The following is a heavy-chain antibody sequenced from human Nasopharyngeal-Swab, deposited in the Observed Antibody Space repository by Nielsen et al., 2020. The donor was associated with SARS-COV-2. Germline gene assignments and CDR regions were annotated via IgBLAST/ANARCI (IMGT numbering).Heavy chain of an antibody. CDR2: ISYDGNTK. CDR3: ARDDGGLGDY. Sequence: GGPLRLSCAASGFTLSHYGMHWVRQAPGKGLEWAAAISYDGNTKYYADSAKGRFTISRDSAKNALYLEMNSLRPEDTAVYFCARDDGGLGDYWGQGTLVTVSS. J-gene: IGHJ4*02. CDR1: GFTLSHYG. V-gene: IGHV3-30*03. D-gene: IGHD3-10*01.